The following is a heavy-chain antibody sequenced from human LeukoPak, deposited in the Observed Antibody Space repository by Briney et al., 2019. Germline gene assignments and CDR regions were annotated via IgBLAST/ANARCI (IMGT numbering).Heavy chain of an antibody. V-gene: IGHV4-59*13. D-gene: IGHD5-24*01. J-gene: IGHJ4*02. CDR3: ARARDAWDY. CDR2: IYYSGST. Sequence: SETLSLTCTVSGGSISSYYWSWLRQPPGKGVEWVGYIYYSGSTNYNPSLKSRVTISVDTSKNQFSLKRSSVTAADTAVYYCARARDAWDYWGQGTLVTVSS. CDR1: GGSISSYY.